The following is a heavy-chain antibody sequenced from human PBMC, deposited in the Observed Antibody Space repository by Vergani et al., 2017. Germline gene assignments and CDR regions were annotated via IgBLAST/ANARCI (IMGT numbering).Heavy chain of an antibody. CDR1: GGSTSSYY. D-gene: IGHD3-10*01. V-gene: IGHV4-59*08. CDR3: ARHFWEQLWCGELYGIEFDY. CDR2: IYTSGRT. Sequence: QVQLQESGPGLVKPPETLSLTSTVPGGSTSSYYWSWIRQPPGKGLEWIGYIYTSGRTNYNPSPKRRVTISVDTSKNQFSLKLSSVTAAATAVYYWARHFWEQLWCGELYGIEFDYWGQGTLVTVSS. J-gene: IGHJ4*02.